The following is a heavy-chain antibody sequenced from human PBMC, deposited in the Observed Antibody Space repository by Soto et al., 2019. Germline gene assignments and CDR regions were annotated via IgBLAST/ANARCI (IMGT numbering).Heavy chain of an antibody. Sequence: GESLKISCKTSGYSFNTYWIGWVRQIPGKGLEWMAIVYPDNYDTRYSPSFQGQVTISADKSTNTAYLQWSSLRASDSAMYYCARHFFGTYDSSGYYYSVYWGQGTLVTVSS. CDR3: ARHFFGTYDSSGYYYSVY. CDR1: GYSFNTYW. D-gene: IGHD3-22*01. J-gene: IGHJ4*02. CDR2: VYPDNYDT. V-gene: IGHV5-51*01.